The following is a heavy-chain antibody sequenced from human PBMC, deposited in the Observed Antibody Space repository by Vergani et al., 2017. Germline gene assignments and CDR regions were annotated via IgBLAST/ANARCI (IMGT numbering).Heavy chain of an antibody. CDR1: GGSISSGSYY. CDR3: AREYYDFWSGYFGYYYGMDV. V-gene: IGHV4-61*02. CDR2: IYTSGST. J-gene: IGHJ6*02. Sequence: QVQLQESGPGLVKPSQTLSLTCTVSGGSISSGSYYWSWIRQPAGKGLEWIGRIYTSGSTNYNPSLKSRVTISVDTSKNQFSLKLSSVTAADTAVYYCAREYYDFWSGYFGYYYGMDVWGQGP. D-gene: IGHD3-3*01.